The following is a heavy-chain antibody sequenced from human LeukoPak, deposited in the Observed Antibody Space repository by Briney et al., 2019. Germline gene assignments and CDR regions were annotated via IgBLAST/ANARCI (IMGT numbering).Heavy chain of an antibody. J-gene: IGHJ4*02. CDR1: GFAFSSYA. CDR2: ISSSADST. CDR3: AKPLEKYTYGGNFDY. D-gene: IGHD4-23*01. Sequence: GGSLRLSCEASGFAFSSYAMGGVRQAPGKGLAWVSVISSSADSTYYADSVKGRFTISRDNSKNTLYLQMNNLRAEDTAVYYCAKPLEKYTYGGNFDYWGQGILVTVSS. V-gene: IGHV3-23*01.